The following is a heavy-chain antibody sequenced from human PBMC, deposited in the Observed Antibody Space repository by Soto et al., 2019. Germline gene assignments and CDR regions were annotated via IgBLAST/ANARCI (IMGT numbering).Heavy chain of an antibody. CDR2: ISSSSSYI. CDR3: AREGNGCSSTSCYSLYYYYYYGMDV. D-gene: IGHD2-2*01. CDR1: GLTFSSYS. V-gene: IGHV3-21*01. J-gene: IGHJ6*02. Sequence: PGGSLRLSCAASGLTFSSYSMNWVRQAPGKGLEWVSSISSSSSYIYYADSVKGRFTISRDNAKNSLYLQMNSLRAEDTAVYYCAREGNGCSSTSCYSLYYYYYYGMDVWGQGTTVTVSS.